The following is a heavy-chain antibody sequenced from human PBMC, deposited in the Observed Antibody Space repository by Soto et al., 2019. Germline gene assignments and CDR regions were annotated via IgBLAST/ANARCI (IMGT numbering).Heavy chain of an antibody. CDR3: ARGPWVFSYYFDY. J-gene: IGHJ4*02. V-gene: IGHV4-59*01. CDR1: GGSISSYY. Sequence: PSETLSLTCTVSGGSISSYYWSWIRQPPGKGLEWIGYIYYSGSTNYNPSLKSRVTISVDTSKNQFSLKLSSVTAADTAVYYCARGPWVFSYYFDYWGQGTLVTVSS. CDR2: IYYSGST. D-gene: IGHD1-26*01.